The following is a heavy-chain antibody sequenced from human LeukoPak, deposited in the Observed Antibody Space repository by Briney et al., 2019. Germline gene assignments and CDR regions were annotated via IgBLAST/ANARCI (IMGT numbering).Heavy chain of an antibody. V-gene: IGHV4-39*01. D-gene: IGHD3-3*01. CDR3: ARVGSYYDFWSGYYIFDY. Sequence: SETLSLTCTVSGGSISSSSYYWGWIRQPPGKGLEWIGSIYYSGSTYYNPSLKSRVTISVDTSKNQFSLKLSSVTAADTAVYYCARVGSYYDFWSGYYIFDYWGQGTLVTVSS. J-gene: IGHJ4*02. CDR1: GGSISSSSYY. CDR2: IYYSGST.